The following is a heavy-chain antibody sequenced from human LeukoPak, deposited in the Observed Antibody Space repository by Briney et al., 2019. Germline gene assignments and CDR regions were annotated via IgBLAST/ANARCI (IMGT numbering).Heavy chain of an antibody. Sequence: ASVKVSCKASGGTFSSYTMSWVRQAPGQGLEWMGGIIPMFGTPNYAQRFQGRVTITADESTNTAYMELRSLGSADTAVYYCARDGFGLGGDYWGQGTQVTVSA. D-gene: IGHD3/OR15-3a*01. CDR3: ARDGFGLGGDY. V-gene: IGHV1-69*13. CDR1: GGTFSSYT. CDR2: IIPMFGTP. J-gene: IGHJ4*02.